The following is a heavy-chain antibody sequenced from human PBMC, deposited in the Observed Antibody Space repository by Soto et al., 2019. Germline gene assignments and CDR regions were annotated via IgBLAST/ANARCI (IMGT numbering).Heavy chain of an antibody. J-gene: IGHJ4*02. Sequence: SETLSLTCTVSGGSISSYYWSWIRQPPGKGLEWIGYIYYSGSTNYNPSLKSRVTISVDTSRNQFSLKLSSVTAADTAVYYCARQNYDYVWGSYCDTEPSPFDYWSQGTLVTVSA. D-gene: IGHD3-16*02. V-gene: IGHV4-59*08. CDR1: GGSISSYY. CDR2: IYYSGST. CDR3: ARQNYDYVWGSYCDTEPSPFDY.